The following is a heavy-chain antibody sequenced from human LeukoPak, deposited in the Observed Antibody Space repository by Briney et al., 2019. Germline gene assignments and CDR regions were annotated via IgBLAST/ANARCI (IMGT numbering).Heavy chain of an antibody. CDR1: GYTFTSYY. V-gene: IGHV1-46*01. Sequence: GASVKVSCKASGYTFTSYYMHWVRQAPGQGLEWMGLINPSGGSTSYAQKFQGRVTMTGDTSTSTVYMELSSLRSDDTAVYYCARDRGDSSSWYNAFDIWGQGTMVTVSS. D-gene: IGHD6-13*01. CDR2: INPSGGST. CDR3: ARDRGDSSSWYNAFDI. J-gene: IGHJ3*02.